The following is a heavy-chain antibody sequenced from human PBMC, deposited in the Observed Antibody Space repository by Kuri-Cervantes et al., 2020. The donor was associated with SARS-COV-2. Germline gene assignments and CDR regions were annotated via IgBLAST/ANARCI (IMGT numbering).Heavy chain of an antibody. Sequence: GGSLRLSCAASGFTFSSYSMNWVRQAPGRGLEWVSSISSSSSYIYYADSVKGRFTISRDNAKNSLYLQMNSLRAEDTAVYYCAGGLGATTDFDYWGQGALVTVSS. V-gene: IGHV3-21*01. CDR2: ISSSSSYI. D-gene: IGHD1-26*01. CDR1: GFTFSSYS. CDR3: AGGLGATTDFDY. J-gene: IGHJ4*02.